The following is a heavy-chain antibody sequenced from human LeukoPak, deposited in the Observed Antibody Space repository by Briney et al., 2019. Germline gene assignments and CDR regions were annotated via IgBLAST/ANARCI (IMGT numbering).Heavy chain of an antibody. CDR1: GGSFSGYY. D-gene: IGHD3-16*01. CDR2: IDHSGST. V-gene: IGHV4-34*01. CDR3: ARLYAADAFDI. J-gene: IGHJ3*02. Sequence: LETLSLTCAVYGGSFSGYYWSWIRQPPGKGLEWIGEIDHSGSTNYNPCLKSRVTISVDTSKNQFSLKLSSVTAADTAVYYCARLYAADAFDIWGQGTMVTVSS.